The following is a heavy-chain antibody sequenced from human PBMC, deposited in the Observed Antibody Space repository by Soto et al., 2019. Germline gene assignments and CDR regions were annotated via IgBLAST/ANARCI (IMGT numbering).Heavy chain of an antibody. CDR1: GGSMSSSSTYY. D-gene: IGHD3-10*01. V-gene: IGHV4-39*07. J-gene: IGHJ5*02. CDR2: INHSGST. CDR3: ARGTTMVRGVIRRLWNWFDP. Sequence: ASDTLSLTCTVSGGSMSSSSTYYWSWIRQPPGKGLEWIGEINHSGSTNYNPSLKSRVTISVDTSKNQFSLKLSSVTAADTAVYYCARGTTMVRGVIRRLWNWFDPWGQGTLVTVS.